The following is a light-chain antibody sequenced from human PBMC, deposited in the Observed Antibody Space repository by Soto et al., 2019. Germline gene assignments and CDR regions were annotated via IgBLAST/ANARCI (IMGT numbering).Light chain of an antibody. CDR3: CSYAGSSTIV. V-gene: IGLV2-23*03. J-gene: IGLJ2*01. CDR2: EGS. CDR1: SSDVGSYNL. Sequence: QSALTQPASVSGSPGQSITISCTGTSSDVGSYNLVSWYQQQPGKAPKLMIYEGSKRPSGMSKRFSGSKSGNTASLTISGLQSEDDADYYCCSYAGSSTIVFGGGSKVTGL.